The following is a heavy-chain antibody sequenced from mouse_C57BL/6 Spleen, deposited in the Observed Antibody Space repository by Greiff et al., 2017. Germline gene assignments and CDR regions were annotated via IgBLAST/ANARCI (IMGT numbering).Heavy chain of an antibody. V-gene: IGHV14-4*01. CDR3: TTDYSNYTRDY. CDR1: GFNIKDDY. J-gene: IGHJ2*01. Sequence: VQLQQFGAELVRPGASVKLSCTASGFNIKDDYMHWVKQRPEQGLEWIGWIDPENGDTEYASKFQGKATITADTSSNTAYLQLSSLTSEDTAVYYCTTDYSNYTRDYWGQGTTLTVSS. D-gene: IGHD2-5*01. CDR2: IDPENGDT.